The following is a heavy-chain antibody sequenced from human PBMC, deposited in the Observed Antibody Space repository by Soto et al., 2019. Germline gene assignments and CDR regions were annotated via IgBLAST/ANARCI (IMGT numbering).Heavy chain of an antibody. CDR2: ISYDGSNK. CDR1: GFTFSSYA. V-gene: IGHV3-30-3*01. J-gene: IGHJ4*02. CDR3: ARGTSGAAGILGDY. D-gene: IGHD6-13*01. Sequence: GGSLRLSCAASGFTFSSYAMHWVRQAPGKGLEWVAVISYDGSNKYYADSVKGRFTISRDNSKNTLYLQMNSLRAEDTAVYYCARGTSGAAGILGDYWGQGTLVTVSS.